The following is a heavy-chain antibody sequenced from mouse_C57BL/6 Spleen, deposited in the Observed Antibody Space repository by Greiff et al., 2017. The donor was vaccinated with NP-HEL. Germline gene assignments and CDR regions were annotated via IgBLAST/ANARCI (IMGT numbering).Heavy chain of an antibody. Sequence: QVQLQQPGAELVKPGASVKMSCKASGYTFTSYWITWVKQRPGQGLEWIGDIYPGSGSTNYNEKFKSKATLTVDTSSSTAYMQLSSLTSEDSAVYYCERWEDYDGYAMDYWGQGTSVTVSS. D-gene: IGHD2-4*01. CDR3: ERWEDYDGYAMDY. CDR1: GYTFTSYW. J-gene: IGHJ4*01. V-gene: IGHV1-55*01. CDR2: IYPGSGST.